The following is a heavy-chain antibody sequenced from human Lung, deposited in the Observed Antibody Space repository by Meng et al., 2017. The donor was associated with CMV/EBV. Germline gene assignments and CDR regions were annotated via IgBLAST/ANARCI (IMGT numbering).Heavy chain of an antibody. Sequence: LXCAVYGGSFSGYFWSWIRQPPGRGLEWIGEIDHSGRANDNPSLKSRVTISVDTYKNQFSLKLTSLTAADTAVYYCASAYNTGHTPIEDWGQGSPVTVSS. CDR3: ASAYNTGHTPIED. CDR2: IDHSGRA. J-gene: IGHJ4*02. D-gene: IGHD1-1*01. CDR1: GGSFSGYF. V-gene: IGHV4-34*01.